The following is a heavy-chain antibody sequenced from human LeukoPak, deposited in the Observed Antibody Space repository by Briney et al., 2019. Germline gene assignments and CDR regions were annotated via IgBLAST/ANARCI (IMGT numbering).Heavy chain of an antibody. D-gene: IGHD2-15*01. CDR1: GFTFSSYS. CDR3: ARPELGYCSGGSCYAGGY. Sequence: PGGSLRLSCAASGFTFSSYSMNWVRQAPGKGLEWVSSISSSSSYIYYADSVKGRFTISRDNAKNSLYLQTNSLRAEDTAVYYCARPELGYCSGGSCYAGGYWGQGTLVTVSS. J-gene: IGHJ4*02. V-gene: IGHV3-21*01. CDR2: ISSSSSYI.